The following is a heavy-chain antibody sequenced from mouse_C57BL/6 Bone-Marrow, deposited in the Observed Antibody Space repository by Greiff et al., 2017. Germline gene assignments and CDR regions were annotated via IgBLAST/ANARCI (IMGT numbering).Heavy chain of an antibody. Sequence: EVKLMESGGGLVQPGGSLKLSCAASGFTFSDYYMYWVRQTPEKRLEWVAYISNGGGSTYYPDTVKGRFTISRDNAKNTLYLQMSRLKSEDTAMYYCARRGITTRVYYAMDYWGQGTSVTVSS. CDR3: ARRGITTRVYYAMDY. D-gene: IGHD2-4*01. CDR2: ISNGGGST. CDR1: GFTFSDYY. V-gene: IGHV5-12*01. J-gene: IGHJ4*01.